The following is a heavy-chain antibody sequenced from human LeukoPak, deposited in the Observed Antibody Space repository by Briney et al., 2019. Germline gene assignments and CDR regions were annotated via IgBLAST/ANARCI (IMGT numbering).Heavy chain of an antibody. V-gene: IGHV3-7*04. CDR3: TRDALFGSGRTHLDF. D-gene: IGHD3-10*01. J-gene: IGHJ4*02. Sequence: GGSLRLSCAASEFTFNRYWMSWVRQAPGKGLQWVANIKHDGSEAHYVDSAKGRFTISRDNAKSSLSLQMNSLNVDDTGVYFCTRDALFGSGRTHLDFWSQGTLVSVSS. CDR2: IKHDGSEA. CDR1: EFTFNRYW.